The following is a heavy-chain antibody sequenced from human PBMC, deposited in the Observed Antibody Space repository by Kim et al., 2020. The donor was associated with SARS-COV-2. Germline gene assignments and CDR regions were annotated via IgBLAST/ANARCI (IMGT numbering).Heavy chain of an antibody. Sequence: VEGRFTISRDKSKNTLYLQMNSRRAEDTALYYCVKEAAFTTIVVDYYFDYWGQGTLVTVSS. J-gene: IGHJ4*02. V-gene: IGHV3-30*02. D-gene: IGHD3-22*01. CDR3: VKEAAFTTIVVDYYFDY.